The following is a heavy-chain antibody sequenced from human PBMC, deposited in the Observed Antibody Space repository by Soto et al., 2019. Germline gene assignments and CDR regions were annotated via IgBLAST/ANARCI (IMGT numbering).Heavy chain of an antibody. CDR3: ARHQDSYYKDHFDY. V-gene: IGHV4-39*01. CDR1: GGSISRSSYY. D-gene: IGHD3-10*01. Sequence: PSETLSLTCTVSGGSISRSSYYWGWIRQPPGKGLEWIGSVYYSGITYYNPSLKSRVTISVDTPKNQFSLRLRSVTAADTAVYYCARHQDSYYKDHFDYWGQGALVTVSS. J-gene: IGHJ4*02. CDR2: VYYSGIT.